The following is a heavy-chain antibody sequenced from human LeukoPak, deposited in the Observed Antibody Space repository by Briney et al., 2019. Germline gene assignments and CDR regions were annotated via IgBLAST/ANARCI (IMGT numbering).Heavy chain of an antibody. Sequence: SETLSLTCAVYGGSFSGYYWSWIRQPPGKGLEWIGEINHSGSTNYNPSLKSRVTISVDTSKNQFSLKLSSVTAADTAVYYCARVRWDCSSTSCSYYFDYWGQGTLVTVSS. CDR1: GGSFSGYY. CDR3: ARVRWDCSSTSCSYYFDY. CDR2: INHSGST. J-gene: IGHJ4*02. V-gene: IGHV4-34*01. D-gene: IGHD2-2*01.